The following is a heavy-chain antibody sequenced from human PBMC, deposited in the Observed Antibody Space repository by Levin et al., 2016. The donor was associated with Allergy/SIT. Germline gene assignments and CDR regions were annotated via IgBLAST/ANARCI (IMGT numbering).Heavy chain of an antibody. V-gene: IGHV1-18*01. CDR3: ARDGSIVGATSAFDI. CDR2: ISAYNGNT. Sequence: WVRQAPGQGLEWMGWISAYNGNTNYAQKLQGRVTMTTDTSTSTAYMELRSLRSDDTAVYYCARDGSIVGATSAFDIWGQGTMVT. D-gene: IGHD1-26*01. J-gene: IGHJ3*02.